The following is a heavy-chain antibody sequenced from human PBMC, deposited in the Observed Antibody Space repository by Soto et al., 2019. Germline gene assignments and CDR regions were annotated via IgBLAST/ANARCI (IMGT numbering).Heavy chain of an antibody. Sequence: ASVKVACKAAGYSFTRYAIHWGRQAPGQRLEWMGWINAGNGNTKYSQKFQGRVTMTRNTSISTAYMELSSLRSEDTAVYYCARYGSYYDFWSGYSPRWFDPWGQGTLVTVSS. D-gene: IGHD3-3*01. CDR3: ARYGSYYDFWSGYSPRWFDP. CDR2: INAGNGNT. CDR1: GYSFTRYA. V-gene: IGHV1-3*01. J-gene: IGHJ5*02.